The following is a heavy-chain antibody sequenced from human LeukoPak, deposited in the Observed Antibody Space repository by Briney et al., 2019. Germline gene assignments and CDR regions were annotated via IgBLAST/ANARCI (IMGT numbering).Heavy chain of an antibody. D-gene: IGHD6-19*01. CDR3: AKPISGGLAVTADWFHP. V-gene: IGHV3-23*01. Sequence: GGSLRLSCSASGFAFSVYAISWSRHPPGKGLEWGYTINATSGTTSYAASVRGRFTISRDNSKNTLYLQLNTLRADDTATYYCAKPISGGLAVTADWFHPWGQGTLVTVSS. CDR2: INATSGTT. J-gene: IGHJ5*01. CDR1: GFAFSVYA.